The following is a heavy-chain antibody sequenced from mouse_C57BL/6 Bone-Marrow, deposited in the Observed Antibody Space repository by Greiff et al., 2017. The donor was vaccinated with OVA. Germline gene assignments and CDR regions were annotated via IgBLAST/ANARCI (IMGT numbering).Heavy chain of an antibody. CDR1: GFTFSDFY. CDR3: ARDRGTGTFDY. CDR2: SRNKANDYTT. V-gene: IGHV7-1*01. Sequence: EVQVVESGGGLVQSGRSLRLSCATSGFTFSDFYMEWVRQAPGKGLEWIAASRNKANDYTTEYSASVKGRFIVSRDTSQSILYLQMNALRAEDTAIYYCARDRGTGTFDYWGQGTTLTVSS. J-gene: IGHJ2*01. D-gene: IGHD4-1*01.